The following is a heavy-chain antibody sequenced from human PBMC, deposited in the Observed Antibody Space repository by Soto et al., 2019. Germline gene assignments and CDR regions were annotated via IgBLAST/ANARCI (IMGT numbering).Heavy chain of an antibody. D-gene: IGHD2-2*02. Sequence: VGSLILSCVGSGFTFSTYSINWVRQAPGKGLEWVSSISSRSDIYYADSVKGRFTISRDNAKNSVSLQMNSLRAEDTAVYYCAREYTAWPLAYGLDVWGQGTTVTVSS. CDR3: AREYTAWPLAYGLDV. J-gene: IGHJ6*02. CDR2: ISSRSDI. V-gene: IGHV3-21*01. CDR1: GFTFSTYS.